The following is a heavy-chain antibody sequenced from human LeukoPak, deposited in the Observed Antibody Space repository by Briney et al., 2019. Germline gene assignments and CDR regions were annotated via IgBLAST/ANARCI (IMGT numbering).Heavy chain of an antibody. CDR2: ISGSDGST. V-gene: IGHV3-23*01. Sequence: PGGSLRLSCAASGFTFSSYAMTWVRQAPGKGLEWVTAISGSDGSTYYADSVKGRFTTSRDNSKNTLYLQMNSLRAEDTAVYYCARGSYYDILTGHHPTFDYWGQGTLVTVSS. D-gene: IGHD3-9*01. CDR3: ARGSYYDILTGHHPTFDY. J-gene: IGHJ4*02. CDR1: GFTFSSYA.